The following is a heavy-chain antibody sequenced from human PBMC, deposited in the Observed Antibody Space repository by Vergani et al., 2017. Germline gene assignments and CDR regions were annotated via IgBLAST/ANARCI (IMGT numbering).Heavy chain of an antibody. D-gene: IGHD2-21*01. CDR1: GFSFRNAW. CDR2: IKSTFDRGTT. Sequence: EVQLVESGGGIVQPGWSLRLSCVASGFSFRNAWMNWVRRTPGKGLEWVGRIKSTFDRGTTDYAAAVKGRFTISRDDSKNTLFLQMNGLKTEDIGVYYCTTDPRYCGDGSCYWLRDHHYYGMDVWGQGTTVTVSS. CDR3: TTDPRYCGDGSCYWLRDHHYYGMDV. V-gene: IGHV3-15*07. J-gene: IGHJ6*02.